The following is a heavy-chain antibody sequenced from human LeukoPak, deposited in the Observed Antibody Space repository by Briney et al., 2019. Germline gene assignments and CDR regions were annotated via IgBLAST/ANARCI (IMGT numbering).Heavy chain of an antibody. CDR2: ISGSGGST. CDR1: GFTFSSYV. V-gene: IGHV3-23*01. CDR3: AKDYYGSGSYYSFDY. D-gene: IGHD3-10*01. Sequence: GGSLRLSCAASGFTFSSYVMSWVRQAPGKGLEWVSAISGSGGSTYYADSVKGRFTISRDNSKNTLYLQMNSLRAEDTAVYYCAKDYYGSGSYYSFDYWGQGTLVTVSS. J-gene: IGHJ4*02.